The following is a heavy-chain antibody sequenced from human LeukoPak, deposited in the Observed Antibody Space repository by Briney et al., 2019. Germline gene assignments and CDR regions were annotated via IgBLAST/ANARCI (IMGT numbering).Heavy chain of an antibody. V-gene: IGHV3-30*04. Sequence: GGSLRLSCAASGFTFSSYAMHWVRQAPGKGLEWVAVISYDGSNKYYADSVKGRFTISRDSSKNTLYLQMNSLRAEDTAVYYCASISGYSYYYYYGMDVWGQGTTVTVSS. D-gene: IGHD5-12*01. CDR1: GFTFSSYA. J-gene: IGHJ6*02. CDR2: ISYDGSNK. CDR3: ASISGYSYYYYYGMDV.